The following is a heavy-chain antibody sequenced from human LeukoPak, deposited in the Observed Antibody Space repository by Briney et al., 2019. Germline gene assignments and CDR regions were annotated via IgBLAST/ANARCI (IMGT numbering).Heavy chain of an antibody. CDR2: IYTSGST. CDR3: ARGVGSYYGSGSYYGLNWFDP. Sequence: ASETLSLTCTVSGGSISSYYWSWIRQPAGKGLEWIGRIYTSGSTNYNPSLKSRVTMSVDTSKNQFSLKLSSVTAADTAVYYCARGVGSYYGSGSYYGLNWFDPWGQGTLVTVSS. J-gene: IGHJ5*02. CDR1: GGSISSYY. V-gene: IGHV4-4*07. D-gene: IGHD3-10*01.